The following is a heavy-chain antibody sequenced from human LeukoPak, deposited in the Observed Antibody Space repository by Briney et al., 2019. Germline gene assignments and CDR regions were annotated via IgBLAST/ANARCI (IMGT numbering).Heavy chain of an antibody. J-gene: IGHJ5*02. D-gene: IGHD2-21*01. V-gene: IGHV4-39*01. Sequence: SETLSLTCTVSGGSISTSSYYWGWIRQPPGKGLEWIGSIYYSGSTHYNPSLKSRVTMSVDTSKKQFSLKLSSVTAADTAVYYCARLSLYYSTVINRFDPWGQGTLVTVSS. CDR2: IYYSGST. CDR3: ARLSLYYSTVINRFDP. CDR1: GGSISTSSYY.